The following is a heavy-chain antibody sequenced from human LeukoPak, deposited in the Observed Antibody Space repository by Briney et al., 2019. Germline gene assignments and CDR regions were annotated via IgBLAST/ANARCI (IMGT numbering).Heavy chain of an antibody. J-gene: IGHJ3*02. CDR3: ARDGVLRRPYYYDSSGSGAFDI. V-gene: IGHV1-18*01. CDR1: GYTFTSYG. CDR2: ISAYNGNT. Sequence: ASVKVSCKASGYTFTSYGISWVRQAPGQGLEWMGWISAYNGNTNYAQKLQGRVTMTTDTSTSTAYMELRSLRSDDTAVYYCARDGVLRRPYYYDSSGSGAFDIWGQGTMVTVSS. D-gene: IGHD3-22*01.